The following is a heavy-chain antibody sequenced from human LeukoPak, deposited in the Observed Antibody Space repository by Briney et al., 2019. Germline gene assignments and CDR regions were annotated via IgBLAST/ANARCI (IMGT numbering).Heavy chain of an antibody. J-gene: IGHJ4*02. D-gene: IGHD4-23*01. CDR3: VSDLDLGGYSSFEY. Sequence: PGGSLRLTCAASEVAVWTMFWIHWVRQAPGKGLVWVSRIKSDGSSSTYADSVKGRFTVSRDNAKNSLYLQMNTLRAEDTAVYYCVSDLDLGGYSSFEYWGQGTLVTVSS. CDR1: EVAVWTMFW. V-gene: IGHV3-74*01. CDR2: IKSDGSSS.